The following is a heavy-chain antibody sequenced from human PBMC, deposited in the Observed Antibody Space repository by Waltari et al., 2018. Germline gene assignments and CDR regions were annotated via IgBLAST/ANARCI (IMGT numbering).Heavy chain of an antibody. J-gene: IGHJ5*02. V-gene: IGHV3-74*01. CDR1: GFSISNYW. CDR2: IKNDGSIT. Sequence: EVQLVESGGGSVQPGGSLRLSCVASGFSISNYWMNWVRQAPGKGLVWGARIKNDGSITTYADSVRGRFAISRDNAKNTVYLQMNSLRIEDTAMYYCAKSDWFDPWGQGTLVTVSS. CDR3: AKSDWFDP.